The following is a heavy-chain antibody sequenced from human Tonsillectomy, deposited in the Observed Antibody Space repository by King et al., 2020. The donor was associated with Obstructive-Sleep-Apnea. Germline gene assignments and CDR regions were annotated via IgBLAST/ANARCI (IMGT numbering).Heavy chain of an antibody. CDR1: GLTFRSHG. CDR2: ISFDGGKK. CDR3: AKDRYGPGTKHIDY. J-gene: IGHJ4*02. Sequence: VQLVESGGGVVQPGRSLSLSCAASGLTFRSHGMHWVRQAPGKGLEWVAAISFDGGKKYYGDLVKGRFTISRENSKNTLYLQMNSLRPEDTAVYYCAKDRYGPGTKHIDYWGQGTLVTVPS. V-gene: IGHV3-30*18. D-gene: IGHD3-10*01.